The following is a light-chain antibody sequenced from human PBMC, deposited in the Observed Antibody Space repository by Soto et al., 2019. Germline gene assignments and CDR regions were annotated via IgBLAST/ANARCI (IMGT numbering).Light chain of an antibody. CDR1: SSDVGGFNY. V-gene: IGLV2-8*01. J-gene: IGLJ1*01. CDR2: EVT. CDR3: SSYAGSNNPLYV. Sequence: QSALTQPPSASGSPGQSVTISCTGTSSDVGGFNYVSWHQQHPGKAPKVIIYEVTKRPSGVPDRFSGSKSGNTASLTVSGLQAGDEADYYCSSYAGSNNPLYVFGTGTKVTVL.